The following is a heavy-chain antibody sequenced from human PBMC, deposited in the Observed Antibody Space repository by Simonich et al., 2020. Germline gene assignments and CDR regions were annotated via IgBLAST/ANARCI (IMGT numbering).Heavy chain of an antibody. CDR2: INPTSGGT. J-gene: IGHJ3*02. Sequence: QVQLVQSGAEVKKPGASVKVSCKASGYTFTGYYMHWVRQAPGQGLGWMGWINPTSGGTNYAQKLQGRVTRTRETSISTAYRELSRLRSDDTAVYYCARGRLTGDKGAFDIWGQGTMVTVSS. CDR1: GYTFTGYY. D-gene: IGHD7-27*01. V-gene: IGHV1-2*02. CDR3: ARGRLTGDKGAFDI.